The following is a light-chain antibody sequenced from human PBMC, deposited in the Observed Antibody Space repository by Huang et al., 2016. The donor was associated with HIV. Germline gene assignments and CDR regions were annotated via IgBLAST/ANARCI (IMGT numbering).Light chain of an antibody. CDR1: QTLSSY. J-gene: IGKJ2*01. V-gene: IGKV1-39*01. CDR3: RQTYNTPLYT. Sequence: DIQVTQSPSSLFASIGDRVTITCRASQTLSSYLNWYQQKPGQAPKVLIYAASSLQSGVPSRFSGSGSGTDFTLTINKLQPEDFATYYCRQTYNTPLYTCGQGTKLEMK. CDR2: AAS.